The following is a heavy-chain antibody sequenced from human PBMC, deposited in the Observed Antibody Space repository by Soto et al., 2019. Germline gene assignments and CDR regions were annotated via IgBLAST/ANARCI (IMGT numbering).Heavy chain of an antibody. CDR2: ISYDGSNK. J-gene: IGHJ6*02. CDR3: ARVREYSGGMDV. CDR1: GFTFSSYA. D-gene: IGHD3-10*01. V-gene: IGHV3-30-3*01. Sequence: GGSLRLSCAASGFTFSSYAMHWVRQAPGKGLEWVAVISYDGSNKYYADSVKGRFTISRDNSKNTLYLQMNSLRAEDTAVYYCARVREYSGGMDVWGQGTTVTSP.